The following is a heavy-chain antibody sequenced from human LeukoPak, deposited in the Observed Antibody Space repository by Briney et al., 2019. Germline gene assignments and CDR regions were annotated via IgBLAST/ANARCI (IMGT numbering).Heavy chain of an antibody. CDR1: GFTFSSYG. CDR2: IWYNGSNK. Sequence: GGSLRLSCAASGFTFSSYGMHWVRQAPGKGLEWVAVIWYNGSNKYYADSVKGRFTISRDNAKNSLYLQMNSLRAEDTAVYYCARDQGIAARPGDAFDIWGQGTMVTVSS. J-gene: IGHJ3*02. CDR3: ARDQGIAARPGDAFDI. V-gene: IGHV3-33*01. D-gene: IGHD6-6*01.